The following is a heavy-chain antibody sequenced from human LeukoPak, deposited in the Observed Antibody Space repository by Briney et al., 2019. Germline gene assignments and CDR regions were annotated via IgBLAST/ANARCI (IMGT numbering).Heavy chain of an antibody. CDR2: INPSGGST. J-gene: IGHJ4*02. V-gene: IGHV1-46*01. D-gene: IGHD2-8*01. CDR1: GYTFTSYY. CDR3: ASSSSTGVFDY. Sequence: ASVKVSCKASGYTFTSYYMHWVRQAPGQGLEWMGIINPSGGSTSYAQKFQGRVTMTRDTSTSTVYIELSSLRSEDTAVYYCASSSSTGVFDYWGQGTLVTVSS.